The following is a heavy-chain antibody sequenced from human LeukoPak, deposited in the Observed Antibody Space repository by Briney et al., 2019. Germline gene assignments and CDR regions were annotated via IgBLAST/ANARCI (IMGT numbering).Heavy chain of an antibody. CDR2: IQNTGDT. V-gene: IGHV4-59*01. CDR3: VKHGSGWSFDY. CDR1: SASISNYY. J-gene: IGHJ4*02. Sequence: SETLSLTCTVSSASISNYYWGWIRQSPGKGLEWIGYIQNTGDTTYNPSLKSRVSISKDMSNNQFSPQLRSVTAADTAVYYCVKHGSGWSFDYWGQGTLVTVSS. D-gene: IGHD6-19*01.